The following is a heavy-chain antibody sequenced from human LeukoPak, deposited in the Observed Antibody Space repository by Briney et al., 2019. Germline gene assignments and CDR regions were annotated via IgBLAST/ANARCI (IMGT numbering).Heavy chain of an antibody. Sequence: SETLSLTCAVYGGSFSGYYWSWIRQPPGKGLEWIGEINHSGSTNYNPSLKSRVTISVDTSKNQFSLKLSSVTAADTGVYYCAPGYSYSLAFAIWGQGTMVTVSS. CDR1: GGSFSGYY. J-gene: IGHJ3*02. CDR2: INHSGST. CDR3: APGYSYSLAFAI. D-gene: IGHD5-18*01. V-gene: IGHV4-34*01.